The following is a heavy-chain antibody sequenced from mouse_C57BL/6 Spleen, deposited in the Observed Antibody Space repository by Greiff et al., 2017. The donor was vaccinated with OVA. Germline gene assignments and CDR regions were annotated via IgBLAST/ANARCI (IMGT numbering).Heavy chain of an antibody. D-gene: IGHD1-1*01. V-gene: IGHV5-16*01. J-gene: IGHJ1*03. CDR1: GFTFSDYY. CDR2: INYDGSST. Sequence: EVKLMESEGGLVQPGSSMKLSCTASGFTFSDYYMAWVRQVPEKGLEWVANINYDGSSTYYLDSLKSRFIISRDNAKNILYLQMSSLKSEDTATYYWARDRDYYGSSDWYFDVWGTGTTVTVSS. CDR3: ARDRDYYGSSDWYFDV.